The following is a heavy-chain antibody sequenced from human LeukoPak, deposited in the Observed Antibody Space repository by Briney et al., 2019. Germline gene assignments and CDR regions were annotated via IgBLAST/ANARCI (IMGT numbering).Heavy chain of an antibody. CDR2: INPNSGGT. CDR3: ARDWRYSSSYGFDP. J-gene: IGHJ5*02. V-gene: IGHV1-2*02. CDR1: GYTFTGYD. Sequence: GASVKVSCKASGYTFTGYDMHWVRQAPGQGLEWMGWINPNSGGTNYAQKFQGRVTMTRDTSISTAYMELSRLRSDDTAVYYCARDWRYSSSYGFDPWGQGTLVTVSS. D-gene: IGHD6-13*01.